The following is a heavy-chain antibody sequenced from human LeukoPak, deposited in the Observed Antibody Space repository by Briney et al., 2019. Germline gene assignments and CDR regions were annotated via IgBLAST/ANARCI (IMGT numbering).Heavy chain of an antibody. Sequence: GGSLRLSCAASGFTFSSYAMSWVRQAPGKGLEWVSGISASGGSTSYADSVRGRFTISRDNSKNTLYVQMNSLRTDDAAVYYCAKSKSPYPMDYIFDFWGQGTLVTVSS. D-gene: IGHD4-11*01. V-gene: IGHV3-23*01. CDR3: AKSKSPYPMDYIFDF. CDR2: ISASGGST. CDR1: GFTFSSYA. J-gene: IGHJ4*02.